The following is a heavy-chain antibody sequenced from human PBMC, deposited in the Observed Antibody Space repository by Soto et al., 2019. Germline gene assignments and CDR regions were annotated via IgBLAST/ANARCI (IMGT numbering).Heavy chain of an antibody. J-gene: IGHJ6*01. CDR3: AKMRGGSYYFYYYGMDV. D-gene: IGHD1-26*01. CDR1: CGSINSSIYY. Sequence: SETLSLTCTVSCGSINSSIYYCGWIRQPPGKGLWLIWSLYYSVITYHNPSLKSRVTISVETSKIQFSMQMRSVTAADTAVYYCAKMRGGSYYFYYYGMDVWGQGTTVTLSS. V-gene: IGHV4-39*01. CDR2: LYYSVIT.